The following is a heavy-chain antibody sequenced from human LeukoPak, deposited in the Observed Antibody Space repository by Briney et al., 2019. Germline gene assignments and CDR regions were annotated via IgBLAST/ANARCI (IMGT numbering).Heavy chain of an antibody. CDR2: IYHSGST. V-gene: IGHV4-38-2*01. Sequence: SETLSLTCAVSGYSISSGYYWGWIRQPPGKGLAWIGSIYHSGSTNYNPSLKSRVTISVDTSKNQFSLKLSSVTAADTAVYYCARSIVVVPAAPEAFDYWGQGTLVTVSS. CDR1: GYSISSGYY. CDR3: ARSIVVVPAAPEAFDY. D-gene: IGHD2-2*01. J-gene: IGHJ4*02.